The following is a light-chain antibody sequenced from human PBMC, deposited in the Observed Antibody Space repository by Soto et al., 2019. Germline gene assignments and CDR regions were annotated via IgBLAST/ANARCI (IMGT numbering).Light chain of an antibody. CDR1: SSDVGAYKL. CDR2: EDN. V-gene: IGLV2-14*02. Sequence: QSALTQPASVSGSPGRSITISCTGTSSDVGAYKLVSWYQQHPGKAPKLIIYEDNKRPSTVSNRFSGSKSGNTASLTISGLQAEDEAEYYCSSYTNINTRACVFGTGTKVTVL. J-gene: IGLJ1*01. CDR3: SSYTNINTRACV.